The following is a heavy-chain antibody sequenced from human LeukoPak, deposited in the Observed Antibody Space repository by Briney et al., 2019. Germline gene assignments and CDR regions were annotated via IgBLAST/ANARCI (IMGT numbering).Heavy chain of an antibody. J-gene: IGHJ4*02. CDR3: TTLRSSSWSAY. D-gene: IGHD6-13*01. Sequence: GGSLRLSCSASGFSFSAYWMSWVRQAPGKGLEWVANIKQDGSEGHYVDSVKGRFTISRDNAKNSLYLQMNSLRAEDTAVYSCTTLRSSSWSAYWGQGTLVTVSS. V-gene: IGHV3-7*01. CDR2: IKQDGSEG. CDR1: GFSFSAYW.